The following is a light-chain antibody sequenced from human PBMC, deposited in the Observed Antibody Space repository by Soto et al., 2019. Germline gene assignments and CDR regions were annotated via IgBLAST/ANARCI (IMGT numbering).Light chain of an antibody. Sequence: QSVLTQPPSVSGAPGQRVTISCTGSSSNIGAGYDVHWYQQPPGTAPKLLIYGNSNRPSGVPDRFSGSKSGTSVSLAITGLQAEDEADYYCQSYDSSLSGYVFGTGTKLTVL. V-gene: IGLV1-40*01. CDR2: GNS. CDR1: SSNIGAGYD. J-gene: IGLJ1*01. CDR3: QSYDSSLSGYV.